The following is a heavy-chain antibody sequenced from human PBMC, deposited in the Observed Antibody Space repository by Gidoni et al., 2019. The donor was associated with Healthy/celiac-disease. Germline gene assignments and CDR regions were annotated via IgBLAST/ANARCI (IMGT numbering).Heavy chain of an antibody. CDR3: AILIVVVPAATEYYYYMDV. CDR2: IIPIFGTA. V-gene: IGHV1-69*01. J-gene: IGHJ6*03. Sequence: QVQLVQSGAEVKKPGSSVKVSCKASGGTFSRYANRWVRQAPGPGLEWMGVIIPIFGTANYAQKFQGRVTITADESTSTAYMELSSLRSEDTAVYYCAILIVVVPAATEYYYYMDVWGKGTTVTVSS. CDR1: GGTFSRYA. D-gene: IGHD2-2*01.